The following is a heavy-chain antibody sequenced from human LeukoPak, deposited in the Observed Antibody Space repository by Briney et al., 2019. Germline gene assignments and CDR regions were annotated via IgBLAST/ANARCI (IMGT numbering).Heavy chain of an antibody. J-gene: IGHJ4*02. CDR3: ASDLIAAAGQGDY. Sequence: SGGSLRLSCSASGFTFSSYAMNWVRQAPGKGLEWVSSISSSSSYIYYADSVKGRFTISRDNAKNSLYLQMNSLRAEDTAVYYYASDLIAAAGQGDYWGQGTLVTVSS. V-gene: IGHV3-21*01. D-gene: IGHD6-13*01. CDR2: ISSSSSYI. CDR1: GFTFSSYA.